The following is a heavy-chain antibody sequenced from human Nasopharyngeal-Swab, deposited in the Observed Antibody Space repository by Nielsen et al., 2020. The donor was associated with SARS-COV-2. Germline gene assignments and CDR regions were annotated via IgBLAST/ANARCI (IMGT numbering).Heavy chain of an antibody. Sequence: VRPMPGKGLEWMGRIDPSDSYTNYSPSFQGHVTISADKSISTAYLQWSSLKASDTAMYYCARHSGSGYFDYWGQGTLVTVSS. J-gene: IGHJ4*02. CDR3: ARHSGSGYFDY. D-gene: IGHD2-15*01. CDR2: IDPSDSYT. V-gene: IGHV5-10-1*01.